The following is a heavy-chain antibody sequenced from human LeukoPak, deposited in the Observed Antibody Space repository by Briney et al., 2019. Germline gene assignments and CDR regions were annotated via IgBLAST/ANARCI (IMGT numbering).Heavy chain of an antibody. Sequence: GESLKISCKGSGYSFTSYWIGWVRQMPGKGLEWMGIIYPGESDTRYSPSFQGQVTISADKSIGTAYLQWSSLKASDTAMYYCARRGYSYGLGYYYYGMDVWGKGTTVTVSS. CDR2: IYPGESDT. CDR3: ARRGYSYGLGYYYYGMDV. D-gene: IGHD5-18*01. V-gene: IGHV5-51*01. J-gene: IGHJ6*04. CDR1: GYSFTSYW.